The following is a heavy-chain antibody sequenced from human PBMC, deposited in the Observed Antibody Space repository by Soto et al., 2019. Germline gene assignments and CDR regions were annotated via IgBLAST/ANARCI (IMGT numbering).Heavy chain of an antibody. CDR1: GFTFSSYG. CDR2: IWYDGSNK. D-gene: IGHD2-15*01. J-gene: IGHJ6*02. V-gene: IGHV3-33*01. Sequence: GGSLRLSCAASGFTFSSYGMHWVRQAPGKGLEWVAVIWYDGSNKYYADSVKGRFTISRDNSKNTLYLQMNSLRAEDTAEYSGARDYIVVVVAATPPYYGMDVWGQGTTVTVSS. CDR3: ARDYIVVVVAATPPYYGMDV.